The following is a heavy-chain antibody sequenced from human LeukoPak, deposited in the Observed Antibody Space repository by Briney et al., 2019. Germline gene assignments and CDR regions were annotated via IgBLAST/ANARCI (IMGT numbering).Heavy chain of an antibody. D-gene: IGHD3-10*01. Sequence: GGSLRLSCAASGFTFSSYDMHWVRQAPGKGLEWVSAIGTAGDTYYPGSVKGRFTISRENAKNSLYLQMNSLRAGDTAVYYCARGPSYYGSGGYFDYWGQGTLVTVSS. CDR3: ARGPSYYGSGGYFDY. CDR2: IGTAGDT. J-gene: IGHJ4*02. V-gene: IGHV3-13*01. CDR1: GFTFSSYD.